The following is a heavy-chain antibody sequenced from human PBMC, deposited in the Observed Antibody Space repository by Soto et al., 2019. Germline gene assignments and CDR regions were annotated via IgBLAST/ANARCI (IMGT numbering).Heavy chain of an antibody. J-gene: IGHJ4*02. CDR2: ISYDGSNK. CDR3: RGYSYGPLDY. Sequence: GXSPRLSCAASGFTFSIYALHWFRQAPGKGLEWVVVISYDGSNKYYADSVKGRFTISRDNSKNTLYLQMNSLRAEDTAVYYCRGYSYGPLDYWGQGTLVTVSS. D-gene: IGHD5-18*01. V-gene: IGHV3-30-3*01. CDR1: GFTFSIYA.